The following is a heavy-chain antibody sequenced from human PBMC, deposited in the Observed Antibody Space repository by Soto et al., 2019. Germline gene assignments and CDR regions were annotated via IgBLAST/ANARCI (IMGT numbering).Heavy chain of an antibody. Sequence: QVQLVESGGGVVQPGRSLRLSCAASGFTFSSYGMQWVRQSPGEGPEWVAIVANDGSNQYYAESVKGRFTISRDNSKTTVFLEMDSLRPEEPAVYYCARSSGGSSWYPPDYWGQGTRVTVSS. J-gene: IGHJ4*02. CDR3: ARSSGGSSWYPPDY. CDR1: GFTFSSYG. V-gene: IGHV3-30*03. D-gene: IGHD6-13*01. CDR2: VANDGSNQ.